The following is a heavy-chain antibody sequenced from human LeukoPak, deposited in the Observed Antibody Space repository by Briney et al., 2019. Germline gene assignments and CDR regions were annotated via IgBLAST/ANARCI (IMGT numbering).Heavy chain of an antibody. V-gene: IGHV4-39*07. CDR1: GGSISSSSYY. J-gene: IGHJ6*03. CDR2: IYYSGST. CDR3: ARGDYYYYYMDV. Sequence: SETLSLTCTVSGGSISSSSYYWGWIRQPPGNGLEWIGSIYYSGSTNYNPSLKSRVTISVDTSKNQFSLKLSSVTAADTAVYYCARGDYYYYYMDVWGKGTTVTVSS.